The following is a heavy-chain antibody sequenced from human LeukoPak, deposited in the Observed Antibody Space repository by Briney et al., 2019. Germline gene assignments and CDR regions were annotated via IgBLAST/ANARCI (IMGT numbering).Heavy chain of an antibody. Sequence: SETLSLTCTVSGGSISSYYWSWIRQPPGKGLEWIGYIYYSGSTNYNPSLKSRVTISVDTSKNQFSLKLSPVTAADTAVYYCARALVSDHFDYWGQGTLVTVSS. CDR1: GGSISSYY. CDR3: ARALVSDHFDY. D-gene: IGHD6-13*01. V-gene: IGHV4-59*01. CDR2: IYYSGST. J-gene: IGHJ4*02.